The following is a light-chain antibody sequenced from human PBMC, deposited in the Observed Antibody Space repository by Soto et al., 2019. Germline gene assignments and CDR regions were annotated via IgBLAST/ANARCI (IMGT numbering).Light chain of an antibody. CDR1: SSDVGGYNY. CDR2: DVS. CDR3: CSYAGTYVV. J-gene: IGLJ2*01. V-gene: IGLV2-11*01. Sequence: QSALTQPRSVSGSPGQSVTISCTGTSSDVGGYNYVSWYQQHPGKAPKLMIYDVSKQPSGVPDRFSGSKSGNTASLTISGLQAGDEADYYCCSYAGTYVVFGGGTKVTVL.